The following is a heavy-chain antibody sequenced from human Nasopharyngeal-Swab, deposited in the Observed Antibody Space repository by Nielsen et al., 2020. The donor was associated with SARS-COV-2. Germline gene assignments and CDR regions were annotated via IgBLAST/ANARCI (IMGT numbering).Heavy chain of an antibody. CDR2: ISGSGGST. J-gene: IGHJ6*03. V-gene: IGHV3-23*01. CDR1: GFTFSSYA. CDR3: AKDIEYYDFWSGHYYYYMDV. D-gene: IGHD3-3*01. Sequence: GESLKISCAASGFTFSSYAMSWVRQAPGKGLEWVSAISGSGGSTYYADSVKCRFTISRDNSKNTLYLQMNSLRAEDTAVYYCAKDIEYYDFWSGHYYYYMDVWGKGTTVTVSS.